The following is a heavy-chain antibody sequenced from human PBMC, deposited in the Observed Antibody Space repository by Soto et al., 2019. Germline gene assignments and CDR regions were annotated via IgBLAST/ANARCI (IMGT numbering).Heavy chain of an antibody. J-gene: IGHJ5*02. CDR1: GFTFSSYA. Sequence: GGSLRLSCAASGFTFSSYAMSWVRQAPGKGLEWVSAISGSGGSTYYADSVKGRFTISRDNSKNTLYLQMNSLRAEDTAVYYCANDASGPGYSSSWYTSWFDPWGQGTLVTVSS. D-gene: IGHD6-13*01. CDR3: ANDASGPGYSSSWYTSWFDP. CDR2: ISGSGGST. V-gene: IGHV3-23*01.